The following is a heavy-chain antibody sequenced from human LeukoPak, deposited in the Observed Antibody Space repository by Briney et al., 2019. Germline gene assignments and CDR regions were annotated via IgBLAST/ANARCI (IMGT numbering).Heavy chain of an antibody. Sequence: GGSLRLSCAASGFTFRRYAMSSVRQAPGKGLEWVSIITDGGGGTYYADSVKGRFTISRDNSKSTLYLQMTSPRVEDTAVYYCAKVDSSWFKGRLGYWGPGTLVTVSS. V-gene: IGHV3-23*01. CDR3: AKVDSSWFKGRLGY. CDR1: GFTFRRYA. CDR2: ITDGGGGT. J-gene: IGHJ4*02. D-gene: IGHD6-13*01.